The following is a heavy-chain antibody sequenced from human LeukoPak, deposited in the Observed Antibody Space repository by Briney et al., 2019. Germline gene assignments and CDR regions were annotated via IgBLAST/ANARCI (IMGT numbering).Heavy chain of an antibody. CDR3: ANLRQWLGDDAFDI. J-gene: IGHJ3*02. D-gene: IGHD6-19*01. Sequence: PGGSLRLSCAASGFTFSSYGMHWVRQAPGKGLEWVAVISYDGSNKYYADSVKGRFTISRGNSKNTLYLQMNSLRAEDTAVYYCANLRQWLGDDAFDIWGQGTMVTVSS. V-gene: IGHV3-30*18. CDR2: ISYDGSNK. CDR1: GFTFSSYG.